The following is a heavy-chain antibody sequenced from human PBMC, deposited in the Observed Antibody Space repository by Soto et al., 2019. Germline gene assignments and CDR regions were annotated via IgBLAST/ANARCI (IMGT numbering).Heavy chain of an antibody. D-gene: IGHD1-1*01. Sequence: SETLSLTCTVSGGSISSYYWSWIRQPPGKGLEWIGYIYYSGSTNYNPSLKSRVTISVDTSKNQFSLKLSSVTAADTAVYYCARSTTGDYYYGMDVWGQGTTVTVSS. CDR1: GGSISSYY. CDR3: ARSTTGDYYYGMDV. J-gene: IGHJ6*02. CDR2: IYYSGST. V-gene: IGHV4-59*08.